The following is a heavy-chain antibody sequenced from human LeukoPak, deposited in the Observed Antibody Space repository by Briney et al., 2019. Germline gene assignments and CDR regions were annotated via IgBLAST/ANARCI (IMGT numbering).Heavy chain of an antibody. CDR1: GYTFTGYY. D-gene: IGHD2-15*01. V-gene: IGHV1-46*01. Sequence: GASVKVSCKASGYTFTGYYMHWVRQAPGQGLEWMGIINPSGGSTSYAQKFQGRVTMTRDMSTSTVYMELSSLRSEDTAVYYCARVRDRNDAFDIWGQGTMVTVSS. J-gene: IGHJ3*02. CDR2: INPSGGST. CDR3: ARVRDRNDAFDI.